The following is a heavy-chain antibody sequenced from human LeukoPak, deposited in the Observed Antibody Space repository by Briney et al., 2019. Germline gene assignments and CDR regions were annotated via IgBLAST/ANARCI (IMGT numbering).Heavy chain of an antibody. Sequence: GASVKVSCKASGYTFTGYYMHWVRQAPGQGLEWMGWINPNSGGTNYAQKFQGRVTMTRDTSISTAYMELSRLRSDDTAVYYCAVLGYCSGGSCYRPFDYWGQGTLVTVSS. CDR2: INPNSGGT. CDR3: AVLGYCSGGSCYRPFDY. D-gene: IGHD2-15*01. J-gene: IGHJ4*02. CDR1: GYTFTGYY. V-gene: IGHV1-2*02.